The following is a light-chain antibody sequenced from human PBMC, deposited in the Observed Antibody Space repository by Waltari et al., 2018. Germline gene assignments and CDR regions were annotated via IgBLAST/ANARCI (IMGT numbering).Light chain of an antibody. J-gene: IGLJ1*01. CDR2: EDR. CDR3: QTWGGTTSYV. V-gene: IGLV3-1*01. Sequence: SYELSQPPSLSVSPGQTASITCSGDGLADKYASWYQHKAGQSPVLVIYEDRRRPSEIHARLSASNSGTIATLTITGTQPMDEADYYCQTWGGTTSYVFGTGTRVTVL. CDR1: GLADKY.